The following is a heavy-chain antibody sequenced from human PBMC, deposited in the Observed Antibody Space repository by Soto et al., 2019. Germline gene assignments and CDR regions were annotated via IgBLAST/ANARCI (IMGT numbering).Heavy chain of an antibody. CDR3: ARVAVGSGSYYLWFDP. D-gene: IGHD3-10*01. V-gene: IGHV3-21*04. Sequence: GGSLRLSCAASGFTFSSYSMNWVRQAPGKGLEWVSSISLSSYYIYYADSLKGRFTISRDNAKNLLYLQMNSLRAEDTAVYYCARVAVGSGSYYLWFDPWGQGTLVTVSS. J-gene: IGHJ5*02. CDR2: ISLSSYYI. CDR1: GFTFSSYS.